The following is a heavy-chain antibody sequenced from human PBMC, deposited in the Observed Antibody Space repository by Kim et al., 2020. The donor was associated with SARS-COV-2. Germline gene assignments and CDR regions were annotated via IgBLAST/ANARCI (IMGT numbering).Heavy chain of an antibody. CDR1: GGSISSGGYY. CDR3: ARDIFFGGAYYYGMDV. CDR2: IYYSGST. D-gene: IGHD3-3*01. Sequence: SETLSLTCTVSGGSISSGGYYWSWIRQHPGKGLEWIGYIYYSGSTYYNPSLKSRVTISVDTSKNQFSLKLSSVTAADTAVYYCARDIFFGGAYYYGMDVWGQGTTVTVSS. J-gene: IGHJ6*02. V-gene: IGHV4-31*03.